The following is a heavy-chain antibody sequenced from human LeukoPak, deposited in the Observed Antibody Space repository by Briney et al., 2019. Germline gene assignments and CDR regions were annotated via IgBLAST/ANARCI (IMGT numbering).Heavy chain of an antibody. Sequence: GASVKVSCKASGYTFTSYGISWVRQAPGQGLEWMGWISAYNGNTNYAQKLQGRVTMTTDTSTSTAYMELRSLRSDDTAVYYCARDLRYCSSTSCSPDAFDIWGQGTMVTVSS. V-gene: IGHV1-18*01. CDR1: GYTFTSYG. CDR2: ISAYNGNT. J-gene: IGHJ3*02. D-gene: IGHD2-2*01. CDR3: ARDLRYCSSTSCSPDAFDI.